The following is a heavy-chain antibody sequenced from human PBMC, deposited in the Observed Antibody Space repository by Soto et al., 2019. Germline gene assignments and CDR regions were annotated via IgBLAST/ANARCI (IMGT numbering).Heavy chain of an antibody. CDR1: GFTFSGYA. CDR2: ISGGGGST. J-gene: IGHJ6*03. D-gene: IGHD3-3*01. V-gene: IGHV3-23*01. Sequence: EVQVLESGGGLVQPGGSLRLSCAASGFTFSGYAMSWVRQAPGKGLEWVSGISGGGGSTYYADSVKGRFTISRDNSKNMLYLQLNSLRAEDTAVYYCAKVPYYDFWSGRLGYYYMDVWGKGTTVTVSS. CDR3: AKVPYYDFWSGRLGYYYMDV.